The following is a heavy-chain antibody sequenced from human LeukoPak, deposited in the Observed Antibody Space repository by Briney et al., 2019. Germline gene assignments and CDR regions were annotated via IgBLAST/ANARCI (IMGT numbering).Heavy chain of an antibody. V-gene: IGHV1-3*01. D-gene: IGHD6-19*01. CDR2: IHADSGNT. J-gene: IGHJ3*02. CDR3: TIGLAGDWDAFDI. Sequence: ASVKVSCKTSGYAFTTCAVHWVRQAPGQRLEWMGWIHADSGNTKYSQKLQGRVAIARDTSASTIYMELTSLRIEDTAVYFCTIGLAGDWDAFDIWGLGTMVTVSS. CDR1: GYAFTTCA.